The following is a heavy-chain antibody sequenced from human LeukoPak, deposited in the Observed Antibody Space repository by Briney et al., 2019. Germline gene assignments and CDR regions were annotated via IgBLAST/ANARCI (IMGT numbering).Heavy chain of an antibody. CDR1: GGSISSGGYY. V-gene: IGHV4-31*03. CDR3: ARVDVDTAMVFDY. J-gene: IGHJ4*02. D-gene: IGHD5-18*01. CDR2: IYYSGST. Sequence: PSQTLSFTCTVSGGSISSGGYYWSWIRQHPGKGLEWIGYIYYSGSTYYNPSLKSRVTISVDTSKNQFSLKLSSVTAADTAVYYCARVDVDTAMVFDYWGQGTVVTVSS.